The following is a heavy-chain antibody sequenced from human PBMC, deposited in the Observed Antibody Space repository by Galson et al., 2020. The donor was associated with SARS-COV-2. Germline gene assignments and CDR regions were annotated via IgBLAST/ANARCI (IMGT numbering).Heavy chain of an antibody. CDR1: GFSVSRTN. CDR3: ATEVGASTFDH. CDR2: IYSGGST. J-gene: IGHJ4*02. V-gene: IGHV3-66*01. Sequence: GESLKIYCATSGFSVSRTNLSWVRQAPGKGLEWVSVIYSGGSTNYADSVKGRFTISKDNSKNTLFLQMNSLRAEDTGIYYCATEVGASTFDHWGQGTLVTVSS. D-gene: IGHD1-26*01.